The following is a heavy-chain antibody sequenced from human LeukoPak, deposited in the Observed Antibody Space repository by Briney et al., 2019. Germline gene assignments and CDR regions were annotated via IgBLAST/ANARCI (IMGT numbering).Heavy chain of an antibody. CDR1: GFTFSSYA. CDR3: AKTTVGYSSGRFPGWPADY. J-gene: IGHJ4*02. Sequence: PGGSLRLSCAASGFTFSSYAMHWARQAPGKGLQWLAILSYDGSTEYYADSVKGRFTISRDNSQSTLYLEMNSLGVEDTAVYYCAKTTVGYSSGRFPGWPADYWGQGTLVTVSS. CDR2: LSYDGSTE. V-gene: IGHV3-30*07. D-gene: IGHD2-15*01.